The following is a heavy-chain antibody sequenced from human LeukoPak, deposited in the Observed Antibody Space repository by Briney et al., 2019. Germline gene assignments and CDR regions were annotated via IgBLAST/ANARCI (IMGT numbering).Heavy chain of an antibody. Sequence: SETLSLTCTVSGGSISSYHWSWIRQPAGKGLEWIGRIYTSGSTNYNPSLKSRVTMSVDTSKNQFSLKLSSVTAADTAVYYCARDPMVRGPNYYYYYGMDVWGQGTTVTVSS. CDR3: ARDPMVRGPNYYYYYGMDV. D-gene: IGHD3-10*01. V-gene: IGHV4-4*07. CDR1: GGSISSYH. J-gene: IGHJ6*02. CDR2: IYTSGST.